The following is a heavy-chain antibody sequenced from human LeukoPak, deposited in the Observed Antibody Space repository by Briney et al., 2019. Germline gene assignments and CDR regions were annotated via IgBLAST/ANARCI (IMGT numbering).Heavy chain of an antibody. J-gene: IGHJ4*02. CDR1: GFTFSSYN. CDR3: ARHYSGGYYSFDY. Sequence: PGGSLRLSCAASGFTFSSYNINWVRQAPGKGLEWVSYISSSSSTIYYADSVKGRFTISRDNAKNSLYLQMNSLRAEDTAMYYCARHYSGGYYSFDYWGQGTLVTVSS. D-gene: IGHD3-10*01. V-gene: IGHV3-48*01. CDR2: ISSSSSTI.